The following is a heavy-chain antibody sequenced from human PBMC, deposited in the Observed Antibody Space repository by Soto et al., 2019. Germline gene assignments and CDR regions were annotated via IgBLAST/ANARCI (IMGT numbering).Heavy chain of an antibody. Sequence: SETLSLTCTVPGGSFKSGSYSWSRIRQPPGKGLEWIGYVYHTGRTSDNPSLKSRVSISMDTSKNQFSLNLDSVTAADTAVYFCGRDFAYFDAWGQGTLVTVSS. CDR2: VYHTGRT. J-gene: IGHJ4*02. CDR3: GRDFAYFDA. CDR1: GGSFKSGSYS. V-gene: IGHV4-61*01. D-gene: IGHD3-3*01.